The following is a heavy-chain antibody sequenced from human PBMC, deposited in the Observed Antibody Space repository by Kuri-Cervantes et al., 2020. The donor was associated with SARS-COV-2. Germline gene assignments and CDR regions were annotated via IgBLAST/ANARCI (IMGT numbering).Heavy chain of an antibody. V-gene: IGHV3-21*01. CDR2: ISSSSSYI. J-gene: IGHJ4*02. CDR3: AREGYYDSSAKAGFDY. D-gene: IGHD3-22*01. CDR1: GFTFSSYS. Sequence: GESLKISCAASGFTFSSYSMNWVRQAPGKGLEWVSSISSSSSYIYYADSVEGRFTISRDNAKNSLYLQMNSLRAEDTAVYYCAREGYYDSSAKAGFDYWGQGTLVTVSS.